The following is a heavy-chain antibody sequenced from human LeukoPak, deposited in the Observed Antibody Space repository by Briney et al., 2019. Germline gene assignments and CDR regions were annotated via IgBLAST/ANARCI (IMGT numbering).Heavy chain of an antibody. CDR3: ARDTNWGENAFDI. Sequence: GGSLRLSCAASGFTFSSYSMNWVRQAPGKGLEWVSYISSSSSTIYYADSVKGRFTISRDNAKNSLYLQMNSLRAEDTAVYYCARDTNWGENAFDIWGQGTMVTVSS. D-gene: IGHD7-27*01. CDR2: ISSSSSTI. CDR1: GFTFSSYS. J-gene: IGHJ3*02. V-gene: IGHV3-48*04.